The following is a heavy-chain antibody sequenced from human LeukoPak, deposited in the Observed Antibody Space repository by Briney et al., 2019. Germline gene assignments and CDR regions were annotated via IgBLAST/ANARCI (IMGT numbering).Heavy chain of an antibody. V-gene: IGHV1-8*03. CDR1: GYTFTSYD. J-gene: IGHJ4*02. CDR3: ARVQPFYYDSSGYYYKDY. CDR2: MNPNSGNT. D-gene: IGHD3-22*01. Sequence: ASVKVSCKASGYTFTSYDINWVRQATGQGLEWMGWMNPNSGNTGYAQKFQGRVTITRNTSISTAYMELSSLRSEDTAVYYCARVQPFYYDSSGYYYKDYWGQGTQVTVSS.